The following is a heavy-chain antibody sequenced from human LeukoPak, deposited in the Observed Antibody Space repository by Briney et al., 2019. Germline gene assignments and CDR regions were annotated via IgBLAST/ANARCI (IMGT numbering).Heavy chain of an antibody. D-gene: IGHD3-22*01. CDR1: GGSISSGGYY. V-gene: IGHV4-31*03. Sequence: PSETLSLTCTVSGGSISSGGYYWSWIRQHPGKGLEWIGYIYYSGSTYYNPSLKSRVTISVDTSKNQFSLKLNSVTAADTAVYYCARVGPDYDDSKQLPFDYWGQGTLVTVSS. CDR3: ARVGPDYDDSKQLPFDY. CDR2: IYYSGST. J-gene: IGHJ4*02.